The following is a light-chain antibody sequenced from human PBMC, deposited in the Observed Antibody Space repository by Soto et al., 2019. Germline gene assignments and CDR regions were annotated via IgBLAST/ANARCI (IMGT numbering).Light chain of an antibody. CDR1: QSISSY. V-gene: IGKV1-39*01. Sequence: DIQMTQSPSSLSACVGDGVAVTCRASQSISSYLNWCQQRPGKAPKLLIYAASDLQSGVPSGFSGSGSGADFTLTFSSLQPEDFATYFCQQAHSLPWTFGQGTKVELK. J-gene: IGKJ1*01. CDR3: QQAHSLPWT. CDR2: AAS.